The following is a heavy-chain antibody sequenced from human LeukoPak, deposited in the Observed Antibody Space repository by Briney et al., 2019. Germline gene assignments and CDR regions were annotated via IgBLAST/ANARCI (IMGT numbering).Heavy chain of an antibody. D-gene: IGHD3-10*01. Sequence: PGGSLRLSCAAAGLTFSSYSMTWARQAAGKWLEWVSAIRDSATNTYYADSVKGRFTISRNNSKNTLYLQMNSLKAEDTAVYYCAKGLWCGEFAYWGQGTLVTVSS. CDR1: GLTFSSYS. V-gene: IGHV3-23*01. CDR2: IRDSATNT. J-gene: IGHJ4*02. CDR3: AKGLWCGEFAY.